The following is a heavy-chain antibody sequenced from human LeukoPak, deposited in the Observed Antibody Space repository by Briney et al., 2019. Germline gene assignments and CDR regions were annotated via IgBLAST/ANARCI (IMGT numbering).Heavy chain of an antibody. CDR2: INPNSGGT. D-gene: IGHD1-26*01. CDR3: ARDREVVGATDAFDI. J-gene: IGHJ3*02. V-gene: IGHV1-2*02. Sequence: VSVKVSCKASGYTSTGYYRRWVRQAPGQGLEWMGWINPNSGGTNCAQQFQGRVTMTRDPSTSTAYMELTTLRSADTAVYYCARDREVVGATDAFDIWGQGTTVTVSS. CDR1: GYTSTGYY.